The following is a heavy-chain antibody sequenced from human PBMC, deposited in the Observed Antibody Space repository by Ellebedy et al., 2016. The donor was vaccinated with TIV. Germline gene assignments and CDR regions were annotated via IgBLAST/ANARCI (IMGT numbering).Heavy chain of an antibody. V-gene: IGHV1-69*13. CDR2: IIPIFGTA. CDR1: GYTFTSYG. D-gene: IGHD2-2*01. Sequence: SVKVSXXASGYTFTSYGISWVRQAPGQGLEWMGGIIPIFGTANYAQKFQGRVTITADESTSTAYMELSSLRSEDTAVYYCARAEGYCSSTSCSYFDYWGQGTLVTVSS. J-gene: IGHJ4*02. CDR3: ARAEGYCSSTSCSYFDY.